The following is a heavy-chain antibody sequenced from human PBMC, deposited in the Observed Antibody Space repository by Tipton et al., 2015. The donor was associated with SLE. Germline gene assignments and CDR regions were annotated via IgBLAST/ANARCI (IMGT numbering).Heavy chain of an antibody. CDR1: GYTFTTYG. D-gene: IGHD3-22*01. CDR2: ISAYNDNT. J-gene: IGHJ6*02. CDR3: ARGYYYDSSGNYYYYGMDV. Sequence: QVQLVQSGAEVKKPGASVKVSCKASGYTFTTYGISWVRQAPGQGLEWMGWISAYNDNTKYAQKLQGRVTMTTDTYTSTAYMELRSLRSDDTAVYYCARGYYYDSSGNYYYYGMDVWGQGTTVTVSS. V-gene: IGHV1-18*01.